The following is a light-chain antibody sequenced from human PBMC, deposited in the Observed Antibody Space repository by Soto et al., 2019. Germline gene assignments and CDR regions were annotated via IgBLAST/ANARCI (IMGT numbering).Light chain of an antibody. CDR2: GAS. CDR1: QSVSSSY. V-gene: IGKV3-20*01. J-gene: IGKJ1*01. Sequence: EIVLTQSSGTLSLSPGERATLSCRASQSVSSSYLAWYQQKPGQATRLLIYGASSRATGIPDRCIGSGSGTDFTLTISRLETEEFEVDDCQQYDSSPRTFGQGTKVDSK. CDR3: QQYDSSPRT.